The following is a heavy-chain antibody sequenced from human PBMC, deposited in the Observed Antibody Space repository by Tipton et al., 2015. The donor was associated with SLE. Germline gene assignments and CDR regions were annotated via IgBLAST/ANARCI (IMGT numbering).Heavy chain of an antibody. J-gene: IGHJ4*02. CDR1: GVSMNRNNW. CDR2: VYHDGAT. Sequence: TLSLTCTVSGVSMNRNNWWNWVRQPPGKGLEWIGEVYHDGATNYNPSLKGRVTITMDTSKKKFTLRMTSVTAADTAVYYCARDRAGDTDYWGQGTLVTVSS. V-gene: IGHV4-4*02. CDR3: ARDRAGDTDY. D-gene: IGHD3-10*01.